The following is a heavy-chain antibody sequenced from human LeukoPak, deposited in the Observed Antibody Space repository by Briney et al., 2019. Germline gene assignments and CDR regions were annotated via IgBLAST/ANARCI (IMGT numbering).Heavy chain of an antibody. D-gene: IGHD3-3*01. CDR1: GYSISSGYY. CDR3: ARLIIAYCDFWSGYPTIFDY. Sequence: PSETLFLTCAVSGYSISSGYYWGWIRQPPGKGLEWIGSIYHSGSTYYNPSLKSRVTISVDTSKNQFSLKLSSVTAADTAVYYCARLIIAYCDFWSGYPTIFDYWGQGTLVTVSS. V-gene: IGHV4-38-2*01. CDR2: IYHSGST. J-gene: IGHJ4*02.